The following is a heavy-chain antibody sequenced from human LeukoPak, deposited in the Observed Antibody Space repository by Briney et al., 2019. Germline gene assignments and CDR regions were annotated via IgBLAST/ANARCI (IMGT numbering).Heavy chain of an antibody. J-gene: IGHJ4*02. CDR3: AREVNGLDY. CDR2: IYYSGST. Sequence: PSGTLSLTCTVSGGSISSYYWSWIRQPPGKGLEWIGYIYYSGSTNYNPSLKSRVTISVDTSKNQFSLKLSSVTAADTAVYYCAREVNGLDYWGQGTLVTVSS. CDR1: GGSISSYY. V-gene: IGHV4-59*01.